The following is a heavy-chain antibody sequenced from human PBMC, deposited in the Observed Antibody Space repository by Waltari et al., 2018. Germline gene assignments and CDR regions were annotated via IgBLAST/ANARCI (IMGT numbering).Heavy chain of an antibody. D-gene: IGHD3-22*01. V-gene: IGHV3-23*04. CDR2: ISTSGAST. Sequence: EIQLVESGGGLIQPGGSLRLSCAASGLTFRTYAMSWVRQAPGMGLEWVSGISTSGASTYYVASVKGRFTISRDNSKNTLHLQMNSLRADDTAVYYCARVGGGNYDDSGSASRFDYWGQGTLVTVSS. CDR3: ARVGGGNYDDSGSASRFDY. J-gene: IGHJ4*02. CDR1: GLTFRTYA.